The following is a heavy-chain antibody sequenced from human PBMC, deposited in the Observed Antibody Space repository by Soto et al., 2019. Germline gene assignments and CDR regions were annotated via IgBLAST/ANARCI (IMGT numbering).Heavy chain of an antibody. CDR1: GFSLSNARMG. CDR3: ARLMVVASSTFVSASNWFDP. J-gene: IGHJ5*02. D-gene: IGHD2-15*01. CDR2: IFSNDEK. Sequence: QVTLKESGPALVKATETLTLTCTVSGFSLSNARMGVSWIRQPPGKALEWLAHIFSNDEKSYSTSLKSRLTISKDTSKSQVVLTMTNMDPVDTATYYCARLMVVASSTFVSASNWFDPWGQGTLVTVSS. V-gene: IGHV2-26*01.